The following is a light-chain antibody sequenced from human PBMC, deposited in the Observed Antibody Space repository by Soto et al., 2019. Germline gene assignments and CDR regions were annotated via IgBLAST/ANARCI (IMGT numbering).Light chain of an antibody. CDR1: QSISSW. J-gene: IGKJ1*01. V-gene: IGKV1-5*03. CDR2: KAS. CDR3: QQYSVYWT. Sequence: DIHMTQSPSTLSASVGDRVTITCRASQSISSWLAWYQQKPGKAPKLLIYKASSLESGVPSRFSGSGSGTEFTLTISSLQPDDFATYYCQQYSVYWTFGQGTKVDI.